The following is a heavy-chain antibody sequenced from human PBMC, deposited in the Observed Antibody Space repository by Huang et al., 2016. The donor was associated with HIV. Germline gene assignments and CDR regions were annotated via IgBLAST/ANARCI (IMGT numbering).Heavy chain of an antibody. CDR1: GFSGSVNY. D-gene: IGHD2-2*01. CDR3: AVSSVPGAPYYYGLDV. CDR2: IYSGCSI. J-gene: IGHJ6*02. Sequence: EVQLVESGGGLIQPGGSLRLSCAASGFSGSVNYMNWVSEAPGKALECVSFIYSGCSIHYADSVKGRFIISRDNSKKTLYLQMNSLRADDTAVYFCAVSSVPGAPYYYGLDVWGQGTTVTVSS. V-gene: IGHV3-53*01.